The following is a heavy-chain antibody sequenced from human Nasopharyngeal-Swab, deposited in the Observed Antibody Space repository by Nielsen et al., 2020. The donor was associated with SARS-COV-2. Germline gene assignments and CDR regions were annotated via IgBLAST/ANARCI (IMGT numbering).Heavy chain of an antibody. V-gene: IGHV3-9*01. J-gene: IGHJ4*02. CDR2: ISWNSGSI. D-gene: IGHD3-16*01. Sequence: SLKISCAASGFTFDDYAMHWVRQAPGKGLEWVSGISWNSGSIGYADSVKGRFTISRDNAQNSLYLQMNSLRAEDTAVYYCARDPYTSPDYWGQGTLVTVSS. CDR3: ARDPYTSPDY. CDR1: GFTFDDYA.